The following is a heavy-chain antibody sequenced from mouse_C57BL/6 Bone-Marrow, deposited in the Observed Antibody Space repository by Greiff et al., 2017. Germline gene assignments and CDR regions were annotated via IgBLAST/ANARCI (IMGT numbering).Heavy chain of an antibody. CDR3: TREGGYYSYAMDY. J-gene: IGHJ4*01. CDR2: ISSGGDYI. CDR1: GFTFSSYA. V-gene: IGHV5-9-1*02. D-gene: IGHD2-3*01. Sequence: EVMLVESGEGLVKPGGSLKLSCAASGFTFSSYAMSWVRQTPEKRLEWVAYISSGGDYIYYADTVKGRFTISRDNARNTLYLQMSSLKSEDTAMYYCTREGGYYSYAMDYWGQGTSVTVSS.